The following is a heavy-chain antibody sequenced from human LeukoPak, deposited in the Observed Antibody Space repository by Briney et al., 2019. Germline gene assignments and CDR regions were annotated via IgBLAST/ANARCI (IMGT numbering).Heavy chain of an antibody. Sequence: ASVNVSFKASGGTFSCYAISWVRQAPGQGLEWMGGIIPIFGTANYAQKFQGRVMITTDESTSTAYMELSSLRSEDTAVYYCAQPAPTYNWFDPWGQGTLVTVSS. CDR2: IIPIFGTA. D-gene: IGHD2-15*01. CDR1: GGTFSCYA. J-gene: IGHJ5*02. CDR3: AQPAPTYNWFDP. V-gene: IGHV1-69*05.